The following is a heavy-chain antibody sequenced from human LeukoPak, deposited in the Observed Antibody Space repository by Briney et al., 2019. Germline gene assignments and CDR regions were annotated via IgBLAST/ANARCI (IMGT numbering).Heavy chain of an antibody. Sequence: SETLSLTCTVSGGSISSYYWSWIRQPPGKGLEWIGYIYYSGSTNYNPSLKSRVTISVDTSKNQFSLKLSSVTAADTAVYYCARGKTSPYYMDVWGKGTTVTVSS. V-gene: IGHV4-59*01. J-gene: IGHJ6*03. CDR1: GGSISSYY. CDR3: ARGKTSPYYMDV. CDR2: IYYSGST.